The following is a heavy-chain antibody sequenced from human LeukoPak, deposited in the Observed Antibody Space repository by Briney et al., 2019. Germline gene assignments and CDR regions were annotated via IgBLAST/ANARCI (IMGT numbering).Heavy chain of an antibody. D-gene: IGHD3-10*02. CDR1: GFTFSSDW. Sequence: GGSLRLSCAASGFTFSSDWMIWVRQAPGKGLEWVSYISSSGSTIYYADSVKGRFTISRDNAKNSLYLQMNSLRAEDTAVYYCAELGITMIGGVWGKGTTVTISS. V-gene: IGHV3-48*04. J-gene: IGHJ6*04. CDR2: ISSSGSTI. CDR3: AELGITMIGGV.